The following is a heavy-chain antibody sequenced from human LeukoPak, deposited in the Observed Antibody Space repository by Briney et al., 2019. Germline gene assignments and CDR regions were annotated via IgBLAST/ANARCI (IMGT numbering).Heavy chain of an antibody. CDR3: ARGHAMIVGNS. CDR1: GGTFSSYA. D-gene: IGHD3-22*01. V-gene: IGHV1-69*04. J-gene: IGHJ5*02. Sequence: ASVKVSCKASGGTFSSYAISWVRPAPGQGLEWMGRIIPILGIANYAQKFQGRVTITADKSTSTAYMELSSLRSEDTAVCYCARGHAMIVGNSWGQGTLVTVSS. CDR2: IIPILGIA.